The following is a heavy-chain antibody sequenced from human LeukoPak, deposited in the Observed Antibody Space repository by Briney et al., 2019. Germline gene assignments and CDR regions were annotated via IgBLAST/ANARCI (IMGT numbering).Heavy chain of an antibody. CDR2: ILGGAGST. D-gene: IGHD3-10*01. J-gene: IGHJ4*02. V-gene: IGHV3-23*01. CDR3: ARFGDYGEY. Sequence: GGTLRLSCAASGFSFSSHGMSWVRQAPGKGLEWVSGILGGAGSTYYADSVKGRFTISRDNPQNTLYLQMNSLRAEDSALYYCARFGDYGEYWGQGTLVTVSS. CDR1: GFSFSSHG.